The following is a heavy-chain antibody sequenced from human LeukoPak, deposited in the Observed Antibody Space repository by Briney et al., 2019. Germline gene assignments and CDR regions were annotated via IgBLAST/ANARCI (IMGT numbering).Heavy chain of an antibody. CDR3: ARGVWITMVRGVSNRFDP. CDR2: INPNSGGT. Sequence: ASVKVSCKASGYTFTGYYMHWVRQAPGQGLEWMGWINPNSGGTNYAQKFQGRVTMTRDTSISTAYMELSRLRSDDTAVYYCARGVWITMVRGVSNRFDPWGQGTLVTVSS. CDR1: GYTFTGYY. D-gene: IGHD3-10*01. V-gene: IGHV1-2*02. J-gene: IGHJ5*02.